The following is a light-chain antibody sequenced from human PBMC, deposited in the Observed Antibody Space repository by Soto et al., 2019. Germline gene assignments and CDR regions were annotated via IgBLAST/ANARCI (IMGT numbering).Light chain of an antibody. V-gene: IGLV2-11*01. J-gene: IGLJ1*01. Sequence: QSALTQPRSVSGSPGQSVAISCSGTSSDVGAYNYVSWYQQHPGKAPKLILYDVNRRPSGVPDRFSGSKSGNTASLTISGLQSEDEADYYCSSYADIYTYVFGTGTKVTVL. CDR2: DVN. CDR1: SSDVGAYNY. CDR3: SSYADIYTYV.